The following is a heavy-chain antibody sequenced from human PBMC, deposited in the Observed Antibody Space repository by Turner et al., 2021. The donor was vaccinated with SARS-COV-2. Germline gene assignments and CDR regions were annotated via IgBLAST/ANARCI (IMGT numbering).Heavy chain of an antibody. CDR1: GYTFAGYY. J-gene: IGHJ5*02. V-gene: IGHV1-2*02. D-gene: IGHD6-19*01. Sequence: QVQLVQSGAEVKKPGASVKVSCKASGYTFAGYYIHWVRQAPGQGLKWMGWINPNSGGTNYAQRFQGRVTMTGDTSISTAYMELSTLRSDDTAVYYCARQGMIAVAGRSWFDPWGQGTLVTVSS. CDR3: ARQGMIAVAGRSWFDP. CDR2: INPNSGGT.